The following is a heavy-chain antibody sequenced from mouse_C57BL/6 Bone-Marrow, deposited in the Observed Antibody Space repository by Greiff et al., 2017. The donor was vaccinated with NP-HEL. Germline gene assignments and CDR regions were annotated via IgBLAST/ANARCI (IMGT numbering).Heavy chain of an antibody. CDR3: ARRYYGSSYDYFDY. V-gene: IGHV5-17*01. Sequence: VQLQESGGGLVKPGGSLKLSCAASGFTFSDYGMHWVRQAPEKGLEWVAYISSGSSTIYYADTVKGRFTISRDNAKNTLFLQMTSLRSEDTAMYYCARRYYGSSYDYFDYWGQGTTLTVSS. D-gene: IGHD1-1*01. J-gene: IGHJ2*01. CDR2: ISSGSSTI. CDR1: GFTFSDYG.